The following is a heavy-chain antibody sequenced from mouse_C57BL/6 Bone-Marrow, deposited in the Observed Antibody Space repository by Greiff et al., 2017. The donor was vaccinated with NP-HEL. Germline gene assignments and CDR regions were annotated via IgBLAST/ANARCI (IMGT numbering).Heavy chain of an antibody. V-gene: IGHV5-17*01. CDR3: ARSLYDGSSYGWYFDV. Sequence: EVKVVESGGGLVKPGGSLKLSCAASGFTFSDYGMHWVRQAPEKGLEWVAYISSGRSTIYYADTVKGRFTISRDNAKNTLFLQMTSLRSEDTAMYYCARSLYDGSSYGWYFDVWGTGTTVTVSS. J-gene: IGHJ1*03. CDR1: GFTFSDYG. D-gene: IGHD1-1*01. CDR2: ISSGRSTI.